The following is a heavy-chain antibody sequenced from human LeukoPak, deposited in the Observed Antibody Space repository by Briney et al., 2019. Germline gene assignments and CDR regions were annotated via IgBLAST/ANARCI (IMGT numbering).Heavy chain of an antibody. V-gene: IGHV4-61*05. CDR1: GGSISSSSYY. CDR3: ARSRAEWLLYDYYYYGMDV. J-gene: IGHJ6*02. D-gene: IGHD3-3*01. CDR2: IYYSGST. Sequence: PSETLSLTCTVSGGSISSSSYYWGWLRQPPGQGLEWIGYIYYSGSTNYNPSLKSRVTISVDTSKNQFSLKLSSVTAADTAVYYCARSRAEWLLYDYYYYGMDVWGQGTTVTVSS.